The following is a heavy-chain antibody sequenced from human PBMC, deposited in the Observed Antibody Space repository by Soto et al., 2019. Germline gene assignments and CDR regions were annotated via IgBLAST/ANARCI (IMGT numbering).Heavy chain of an antibody. CDR1: GFSLDTPGVA. J-gene: IGHJ2*01. CDR2: IYWAEDK. V-gene: IGHV2-5*02. CDR3: AHMADLGSFYWYFDL. D-gene: IGHD3-10*01. Sequence: QITLVESGPTLVKPTQTLTLTCTFSGFSLDTPGVAVGWIRQPPGKALEWLAHIYWAEDKRYRPSLETRLSITQDASKSQVVLRMTYMDPVDTGTYYCAHMADLGSFYWYFDLWGRGTLVTVSS.